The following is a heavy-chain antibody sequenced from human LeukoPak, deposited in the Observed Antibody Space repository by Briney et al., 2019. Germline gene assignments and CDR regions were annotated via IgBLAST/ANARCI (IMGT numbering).Heavy chain of an antibody. CDR3: ARDLRLWGPANWYFDL. Sequence: GGSLRLSCAASGFTVSSNYMSWVRQAPGKGLEWVSVIYSGGSTYYADSVKGRFTISRDNSKNTLYLQMNSLRAEDTAVYYCARDLRLWGPANWYFDLWGRGTLVTVSS. J-gene: IGHJ2*01. D-gene: IGHD2-21*01. CDR2: IYSGGST. V-gene: IGHV3-53*01. CDR1: GFTVSSNY.